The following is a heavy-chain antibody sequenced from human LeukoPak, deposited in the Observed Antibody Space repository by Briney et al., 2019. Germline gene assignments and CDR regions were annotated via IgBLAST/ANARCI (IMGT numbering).Heavy chain of an antibody. D-gene: IGHD2-2*01. V-gene: IGHV4-30-4*08. CDR2: IYYSGST. CDR3: ARDHQLRGWFDP. Sequence: SETLSLTCTVSGGSISSGDYYWSWIRQPPGKGLEWIGYIYYSGSTYYNPSLKSRVTISVDTSKNQFSLKLSSVTAADTAVYYCARDHQLRGWFDPWGQGTLVTVSS. J-gene: IGHJ5*02. CDR1: GGSISSGDYY.